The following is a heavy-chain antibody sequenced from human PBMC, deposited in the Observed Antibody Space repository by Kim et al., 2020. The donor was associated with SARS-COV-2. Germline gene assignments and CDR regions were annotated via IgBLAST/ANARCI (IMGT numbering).Heavy chain of an antibody. D-gene: IGHD3-9*01. CDR3: ANGDILTGYQDYYYYYGMDV. Sequence: GGSLRLSCAASGFTFSSYAMSWVRQAPGKGLEWVSAISGSGGSTYYADSVKGRFTISRDNSKNTLYLQMNSLRAEDTAVYYCANGDILTGYQDYYYYYGMDVWGQGTTVTVSS. CDR2: ISGSGGST. CDR1: GFTFSSYA. V-gene: IGHV3-23*01. J-gene: IGHJ6*02.